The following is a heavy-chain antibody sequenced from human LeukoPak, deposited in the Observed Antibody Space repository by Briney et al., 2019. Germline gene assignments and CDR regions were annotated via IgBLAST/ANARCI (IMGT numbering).Heavy chain of an antibody. V-gene: IGHV1-24*01. CDR2: FDPEDGET. CDR1: GYTLTELS. CDR3: ATDSRPITMVRGVTISYYYYMDV. J-gene: IGHJ6*03. D-gene: IGHD3-10*01. Sequence: ASVKVSCKVSGYTLTELSMHWVRQAPGKGLEWMGGFDPEDGETIYAQKFQGRVTMTEDTSTDTAYMEPSSLRSEDTAVYYCATDSRPITMVRGVTISYYYYMDVWGKGTTVTVSS.